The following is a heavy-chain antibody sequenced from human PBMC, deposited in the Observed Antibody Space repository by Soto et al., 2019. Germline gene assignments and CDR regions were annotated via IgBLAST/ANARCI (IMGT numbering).Heavy chain of an antibody. V-gene: IGHV3-11*01. Sequence: GGSLRLSCAASGFTFSDYYMSWIRQAPGKGLEWLSYITNSGEAIYYADSVKGRFTMSRDNAKNSVYLQMDSLRAEDTAVYYCARDGVTSSSDYWGQGTLVTVSS. J-gene: IGHJ4*02. D-gene: IGHD6-6*01. CDR3: ARDGVTSSSDY. CDR2: ITNSGEAI. CDR1: GFTFSDYY.